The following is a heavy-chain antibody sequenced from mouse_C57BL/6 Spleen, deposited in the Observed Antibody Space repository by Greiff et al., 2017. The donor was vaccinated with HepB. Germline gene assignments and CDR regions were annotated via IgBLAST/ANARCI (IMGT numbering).Heavy chain of an antibody. V-gene: IGHV1-82*01. CDR3: ARYYSNGMDY. CDR1: GYAFSSSW. D-gene: IGHD2-5*01. CDR2: IYPGDGDT. Sequence: VQLQQSGPELVKPGASVKISCKASGYAFSSSWMNWVKQRPGKGLEWIGRIYPGDGDTNYNGKFKGKATLTADKSSSTAYMKLSSLTSEDSAVYFCARYYSNGMDYWGQGTSVTVSS. J-gene: IGHJ4*01.